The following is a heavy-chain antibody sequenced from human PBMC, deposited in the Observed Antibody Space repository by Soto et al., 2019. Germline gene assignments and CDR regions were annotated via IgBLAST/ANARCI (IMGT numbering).Heavy chain of an antibody. CDR1: GYTFTGYY. J-gene: IGHJ4*02. CDR3: ASLERDGPDFDY. Sequence: ASVKVSCKASGYTFTGYYMHWVRQAPGQGLEWMGWINPNSGTTNYAQKFQGRVTITADESTSTAYMELSSLRSEDTAVYYCASLERDGPDFDYWGQGTLVTVSS. V-gene: IGHV1-2*02. CDR2: INPNSGTT.